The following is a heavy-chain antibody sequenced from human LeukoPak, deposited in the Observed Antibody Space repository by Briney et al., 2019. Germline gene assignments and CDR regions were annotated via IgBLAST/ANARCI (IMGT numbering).Heavy chain of an antibody. CDR2: INSDGSST. J-gene: IGHJ6*02. Sequence: GGSLRLSCAASGFTFSSYWMHWVRQAPGKGLVWVSRINSDGSSTSYADSVKGRFTISRDNAKNTLYLQMNSLRAEDTAVYYCARERVWSGGYYYYGMDVWGQGTTVTVSS. CDR3: ARERVWSGGYYYYGMDV. V-gene: IGHV3-74*01. CDR1: GFTFSSYW. D-gene: IGHD3-16*01.